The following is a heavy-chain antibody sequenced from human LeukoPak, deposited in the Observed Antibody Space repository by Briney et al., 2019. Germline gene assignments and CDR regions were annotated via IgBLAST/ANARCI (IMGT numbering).Heavy chain of an antibody. CDR2: ISWDGGST. CDR3: AKDKYYDSSGYGAFDI. D-gene: IGHD3-22*01. J-gene: IGHJ3*02. CDR1: GFTFDDYA. V-gene: IGHV3-43D*03. Sequence: GGSLRLSCAASGFTFDDYAMHWVRQAPGKGLEWVSLISWDGGSTYYADSVKGRFTISRDNSKNSLYLQMNSLRAEDTALYYCAKDKYYDSSGYGAFDIWGQGTMVTVSS.